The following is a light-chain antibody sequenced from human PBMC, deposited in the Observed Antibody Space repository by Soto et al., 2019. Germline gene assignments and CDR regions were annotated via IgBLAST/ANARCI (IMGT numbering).Light chain of an antibody. V-gene: IGKV3-15*01. Sequence: EIVMTHSPATLSVSPGERATLSCRASQSVSNNLAWYQQKPGQAPRLLIYGASTRATAIPARFSGSGSGTEFTLTISSLQSEDFAVYFCQQYDNWPYTFSQGTKVDIK. CDR2: GAS. J-gene: IGKJ2*01. CDR1: QSVSNN. CDR3: QQYDNWPYT.